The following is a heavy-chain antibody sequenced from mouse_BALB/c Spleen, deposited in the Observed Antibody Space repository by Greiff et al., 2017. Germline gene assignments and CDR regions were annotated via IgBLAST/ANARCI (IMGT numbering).Heavy chain of an antibody. J-gene: IGHJ4*01. V-gene: IGHV5-9-4*01. CDR1: GFTFSSYA. D-gene: IGHD1-2*01. CDR2: ISSGGSYT. CDR3: AREALLRRAMDY. Sequence: EVKLMESGGGLVKPGGSLKLSCAASGFTFSSYAMSWVRQSPEKRLEWVAEISSGGSYTYYPDTVTGRFTISRDNAKNTLYLEMSSLRSEDTAMYYCAREALLRRAMDYWGQGTSVTVSS.